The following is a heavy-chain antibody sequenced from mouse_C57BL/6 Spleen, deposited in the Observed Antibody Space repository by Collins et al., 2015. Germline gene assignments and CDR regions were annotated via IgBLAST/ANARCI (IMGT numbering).Heavy chain of an antibody. CDR2: IDPSDSYT. Sequence: QVQLQQPGAELVMPGASVKLSCKASGYTFTSYWMHWVKQRPGQGLEWIGEIDPSDSYTNYNQKFKGKSTLTVDKSSSTAYMQLSSLTSEDSAVYYCARWNYGSSYFDYWGQGTTLTVPS. D-gene: IGHD1-1*01. CDR3: ARWNYGSSYFDY. J-gene: IGHJ2*01. V-gene: IGHV1-69*01. CDR1: GYTFTSYW.